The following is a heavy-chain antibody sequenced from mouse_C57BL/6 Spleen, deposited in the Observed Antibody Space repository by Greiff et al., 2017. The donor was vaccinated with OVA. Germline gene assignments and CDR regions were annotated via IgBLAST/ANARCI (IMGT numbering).Heavy chain of an antibody. V-gene: IGHV1-85*01. CDR1: GYTFTSYD. D-gene: IGHD1-1*01. CDR2: IYPRDGST. J-gene: IGHJ4*01. CDR3: ASRALRYAMDY. Sequence: VQLQESGPELVKPGASVKLSCKASGYTFTSYDINWVKQRPGQGLEWIGWIYPRDGSTKYNEKFKGKATLTVDTSSSTAYMELHSLTSEDSAVYFCASRALRYAMDYWGQGTSVTVSS.